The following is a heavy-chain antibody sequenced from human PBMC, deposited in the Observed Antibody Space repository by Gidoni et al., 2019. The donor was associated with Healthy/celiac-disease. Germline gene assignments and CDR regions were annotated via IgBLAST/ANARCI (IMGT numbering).Heavy chain of an antibody. CDR1: GGIFSSYA. CDR2: FIPIFGTA. V-gene: IGHV1-69*01. Sequence: QVQLVQSGAAVKKPGSSVKVSCKDSGGIFSSYASSWVRQAPGQGLEWMGGFIPIFGTANYAQKFQGRVTITADESTSTAYMELSSLRSEDTAVYYCASAYCGGDCYSPLDYWGQGTLVTVSS. D-gene: IGHD2-21*02. J-gene: IGHJ4*02. CDR3: ASAYCGGDCYSPLDY.